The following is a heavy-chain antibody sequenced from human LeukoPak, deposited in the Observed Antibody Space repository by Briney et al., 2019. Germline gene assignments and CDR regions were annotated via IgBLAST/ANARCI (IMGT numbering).Heavy chain of an antibody. CDR1: GYSFTSYW. V-gene: IGHV5-10-1*01. CDR2: IDPSDSYT. D-gene: IGHD2-21*02. CDR3: ARQKAPVTASFDY. Sequence: GESLKISCKGSGYSFTSYWTSWVRQMPGKGLEWMGRIDPSDSYTNYSPSFQGHVTISAGKSISTAYLQWSSLKASDTAMYYCARQKAPVTASFDYWGQGTLVTVSS. J-gene: IGHJ4*02.